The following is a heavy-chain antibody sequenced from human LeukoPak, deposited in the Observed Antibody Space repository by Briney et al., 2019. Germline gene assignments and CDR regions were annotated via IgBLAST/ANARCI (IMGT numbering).Heavy chain of an antibody. V-gene: IGHV1-2*02. J-gene: IGHJ6*02. CDR1: GYTFTGYY. D-gene: IGHD3-22*01. CDR2: INPNSGGT. CDR3: ARVWDSSGYPTDYYYGMDV. Sequence: ASVKVSCEASGYTFTGYYMHWVRQAPGQGLEWMGWINPNSGGTNYAQKFQGRVTMTRDTSISTAYMELSRLRSDDTAVYYCARVWDSSGYPTDYYYGMDVWGQGTTVTVSS.